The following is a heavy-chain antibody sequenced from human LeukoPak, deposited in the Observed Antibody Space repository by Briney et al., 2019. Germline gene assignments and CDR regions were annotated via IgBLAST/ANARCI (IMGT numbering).Heavy chain of an antibody. CDR3: AKCSTSAYTTGWCNWIDP. V-gene: IGHV3-7*03. Sequence: GGSLRLSCAASGFTFSSYWMNWARQAPGKGLEWVASINHNGNVNYYVDSVKGRFTISRGNAKNSLYLQMNSLRADDTAVYYCAKCSTSAYTTGWCNWIDPWGQGTLVTVSS. CDR1: GFTFSSYW. CDR2: INHNGNVN. D-gene: IGHD6-19*01. J-gene: IGHJ5*02.